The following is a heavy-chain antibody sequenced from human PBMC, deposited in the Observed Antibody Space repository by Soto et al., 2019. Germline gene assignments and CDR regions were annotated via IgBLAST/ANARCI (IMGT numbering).Heavy chain of an antibody. CDR1: GFSLSNSG. D-gene: IGHD5-12*01. J-gene: IGHJ5*02. V-gene: IGHV3-48*02. CDR3: ATEGRNGYIPYCIEP. Sequence: VQLVESGGGLVPPGGSLRLSCLASGFSLSNSGMFWVRQAPGKGLEWISYISRSHSAIYYADSVKGRFTMSRDDAKNSIFLQMNSLRDEDRAVDYCATEGRNGYIPYCIEPWGQGVPVIVSS. CDR2: ISRSHSAI.